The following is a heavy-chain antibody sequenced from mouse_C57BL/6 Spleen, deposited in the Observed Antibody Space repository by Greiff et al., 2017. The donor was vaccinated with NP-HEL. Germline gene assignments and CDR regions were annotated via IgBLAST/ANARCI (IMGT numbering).Heavy chain of an antibody. CDR1: GYTFTSYW. J-gene: IGHJ2*01. Sequence: QVQLQQSGAELVKPGASVKLSCKASGYTFTSYWMHWVKQRPGQGLEWIGMIHPNSGSTNYNEKFKSKATLTVDKSSSTAYMQLSSLTSEDSAVYYCARSMGRDGVDYWGQGTTLTVAS. CDR2: IHPNSGST. D-gene: IGHD4-1*01. CDR3: ARSMGRDGVDY. V-gene: IGHV1-64*01.